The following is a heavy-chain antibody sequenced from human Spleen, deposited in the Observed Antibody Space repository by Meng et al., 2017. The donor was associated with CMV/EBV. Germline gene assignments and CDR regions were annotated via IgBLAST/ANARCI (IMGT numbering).Heavy chain of an antibody. CDR1: GFIVSSNY. CDR2: IYSGGST. Sequence: GESLKISCAASGFIVSSNYMSWVRQAPGKGLEWVSVIYSGGSTYYADSVKGRFTIPRDNSKNTLYLQMNSLRVEDTAMYYCAKVPTPAIATLGYFDYWGQGTLVTVSS. D-gene: IGHD6-6*01. CDR3: AKVPTPAIATLGYFDY. J-gene: IGHJ4*02. V-gene: IGHV3-66*01.